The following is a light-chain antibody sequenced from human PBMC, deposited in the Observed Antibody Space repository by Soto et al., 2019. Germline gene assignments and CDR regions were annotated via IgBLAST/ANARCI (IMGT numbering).Light chain of an antibody. CDR3: SPYTTSSPLV. CDR2: DVS. V-gene: IGLV2-14*01. CDR1: SSDVGGYNY. Sequence: QSALTQPASVSGSPGQSITISCTGTSSDVGGYNYVSWYQQHPGKAPKLMIYDVSNRPSGFSNRFSDSNSGNTASLAISGLLADDEADYYCSPYTTSSPLVLVGGTKLTVL. J-gene: IGLJ2*01.